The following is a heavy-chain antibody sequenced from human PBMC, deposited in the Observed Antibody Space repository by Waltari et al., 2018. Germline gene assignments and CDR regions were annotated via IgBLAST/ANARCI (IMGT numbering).Heavy chain of an antibody. J-gene: IGHJ4*02. CDR3: VRDRHGDYLRYFDS. CDR2: ISRSSSTT. CDR1: GFTFSDYS. D-gene: IGHD4-17*01. Sequence: EVLLVESGGGLVQPGGSLRLSCAASGFTFSDYSMNWVRQGPEKGLEWVAYISRSSSTTFYADSVEGRFSISRDNAKNSLYLQMNSLRDEDTAVYYCVRDRHGDYLRYFDSWGQGNLVTVSS. V-gene: IGHV3-48*02.